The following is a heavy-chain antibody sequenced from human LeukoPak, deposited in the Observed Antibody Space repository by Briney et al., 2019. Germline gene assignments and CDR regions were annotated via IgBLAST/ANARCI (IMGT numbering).Heavy chain of an antibody. V-gene: IGHV3-33*01. Sequence: PGGSLRLSCAASGXTFSSYGLHWVRQAPGKGLEWVAVIWYDGSNKYYADSVKGRFTISRDNSKNTLYLQMNSLRAEDTAVYYCARGDKQQLVPDAFDIWGQGTMVTVSS. CDR2: IWYDGSNK. CDR1: GXTFSSYG. CDR3: ARGDKQQLVPDAFDI. J-gene: IGHJ3*02. D-gene: IGHD6-13*01.